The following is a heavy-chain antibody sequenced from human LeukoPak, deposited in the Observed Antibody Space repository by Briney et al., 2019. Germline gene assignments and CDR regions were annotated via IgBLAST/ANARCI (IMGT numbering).Heavy chain of an antibody. CDR1: GFTFNNYA. CDR3: AKAAASDTVTTLGVDY. V-gene: IGHV3-23*01. D-gene: IGHD4-17*01. CDR2: IGASGDNT. J-gene: IGHJ4*02. Sequence: GSLRLSCAVSGFTFNNYAMSWVRQAPGKGLEWVSAIGASGDNTYYADSVKGRFTISRDNSKNMLNLHMNSLRAEDTAIYHCAKAAASDTVTTLGVDYWGQGTLVTVS.